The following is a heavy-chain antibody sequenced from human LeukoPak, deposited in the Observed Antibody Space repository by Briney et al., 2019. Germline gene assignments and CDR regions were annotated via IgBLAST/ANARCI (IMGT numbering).Heavy chain of an antibody. CDR1: GFTFSSYW. CDR2: INSDGSST. CDR3: ARANYYGSGRAAFDI. Sequence: SGGSLRLSCAASGFTFSSYWMHWVRQAPGKGLVWVSHINSDGSSTSYADSVKGRFTISRDNAKNTLYLQMNSLRAEDTAVYYCARANYYGSGRAAFDIWGQGTMVTVSS. D-gene: IGHD3-10*01. V-gene: IGHV3-74*01. J-gene: IGHJ3*02.